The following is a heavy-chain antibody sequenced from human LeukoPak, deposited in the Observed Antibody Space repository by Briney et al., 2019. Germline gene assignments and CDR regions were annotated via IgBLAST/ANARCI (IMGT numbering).Heavy chain of an antibody. D-gene: IGHD3-9*01. J-gene: IGHJ3*02. V-gene: IGHV4-38-2*02. Sequence: PSETLSLTCTVSGYSINSDYYWGWIRQPPGQGLEWIGNIYHSGNTYYNPSLKSRVTISLHMSRNQISLNLTSVTAADAAVYFCARSDWYLRGDAFDSGGQGTMVIVSA. CDR2: IYHSGNT. CDR1: GYSINSDYY. CDR3: ARSDWYLRGDAFDS.